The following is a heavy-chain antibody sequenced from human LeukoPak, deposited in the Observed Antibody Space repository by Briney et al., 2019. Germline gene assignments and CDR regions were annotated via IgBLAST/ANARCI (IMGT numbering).Heavy chain of an antibody. CDR3: ARVDGHAHWFDP. J-gene: IGHJ5*02. CDR2: IKQDGSEK. Sequence: GGSLRLSCAASGFTFSIYWMRWVRQAPGKGLEWVANIKQDGSEKYCMDSVKGRFTVSRDNAKNSLYLQMNSLRAEDTAVYHCARVDGHAHWFDPRGQGTLVTVSS. V-gene: IGHV3-7*03. CDR1: GFTFSIYW.